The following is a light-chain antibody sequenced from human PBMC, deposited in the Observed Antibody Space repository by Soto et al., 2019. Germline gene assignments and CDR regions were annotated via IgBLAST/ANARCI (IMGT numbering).Light chain of an antibody. J-gene: IGKJ5*01. Sequence: IQMTQSPSSLSGSVGDRVTITCQASQDITNYLNWCQQPPGNAPQLLIYDVSHWETGVPSSFSGSASGTDFPFTISRLPPEDTATYYCQQYHSMITFGQRTRLEIK. V-gene: IGKV1-33*01. CDR1: QDITNY. CDR2: DVS. CDR3: QQYHSMIT.